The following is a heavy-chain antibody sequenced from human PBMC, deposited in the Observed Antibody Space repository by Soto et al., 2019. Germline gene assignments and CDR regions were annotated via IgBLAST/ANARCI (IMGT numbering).Heavy chain of an antibody. J-gene: IGHJ4*02. CDR3: ARESEDLTSNFDY. CDR2: ISSTTNYI. Sequence: PGRSLRLSCASSVFTFTRYSMNWVRQAPGKGLEWVSSISSTTNYIYYADSMKGRFTVSRDNAKNSVYLEMNSLSAEDTAVYYCARESEDLTSNFDYWGQGTLVTVSS. CDR1: VFTFTRYS. V-gene: IGHV3-21*01.